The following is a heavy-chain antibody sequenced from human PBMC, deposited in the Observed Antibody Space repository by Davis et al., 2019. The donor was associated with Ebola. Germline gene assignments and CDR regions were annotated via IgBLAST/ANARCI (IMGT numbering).Heavy chain of an antibody. CDR1: GGTFSSYT. V-gene: IGHV1-18*01. D-gene: IGHD3-10*01. Sequence: ASVKVSCKASGGTFSSYTVSWVRQAPGQGLEWMGWVSGYTGNTFYAQKFQGRVSMTTDASTTTAYLELRSLRSDDTAVYFCARGTYFDYWGQGTLVTVSS. J-gene: IGHJ4*02. CDR3: ARGTYFDY. CDR2: VSGYTGNT.